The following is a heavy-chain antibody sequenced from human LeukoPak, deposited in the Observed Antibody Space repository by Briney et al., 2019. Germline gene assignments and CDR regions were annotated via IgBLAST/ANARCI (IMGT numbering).Heavy chain of an antibody. J-gene: IGHJ4*02. CDR3: AGGLLGCRGGSCYPTDY. D-gene: IGHD2-15*01. Sequence: GGSLRLSCAASGFTFSSYAMHWVRQAPGKGLEGVGVISYDGSNKYYADSVKGRFTISRDNSKNTLYLQMNRLRDEDTAVYYCAGGLLGCRGGSCYPTDYWGPGTLVTVSS. V-gene: IGHV3-30-3*01. CDR2: ISYDGSNK. CDR1: GFTFSSYA.